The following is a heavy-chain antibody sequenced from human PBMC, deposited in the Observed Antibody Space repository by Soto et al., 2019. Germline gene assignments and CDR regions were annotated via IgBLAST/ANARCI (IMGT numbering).Heavy chain of an antibody. Sequence: PGGSLRLSCAASGFTFSTYGMHWVRQAPGKGLEWVAVISYDGNNKYYADSVKGRFTISRDNSKNTLYLQMNSLRAEDTAVYYCAKVLYDFWSGYTFDYWGQGTLVTVSS. CDR1: GFTFSTYG. CDR2: ISYDGNNK. J-gene: IGHJ4*02. CDR3: AKVLYDFWSGYTFDY. V-gene: IGHV3-30*18. D-gene: IGHD3-3*01.